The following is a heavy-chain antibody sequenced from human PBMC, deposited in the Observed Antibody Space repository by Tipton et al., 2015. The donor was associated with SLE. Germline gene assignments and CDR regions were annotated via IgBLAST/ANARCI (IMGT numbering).Heavy chain of an antibody. Sequence: TLSLTCTVSGASITTSEYFWGWIRQPPGKGLEWIGIFYYGGNTYYNPSLKSPVSISAGTSKNQFSLKLNSVTAADTAVYYCARGGHYYDSSGYSPLDFWGQGALVSVSS. J-gene: IGHJ4*02. CDR2: FYYGGNT. D-gene: IGHD3-22*01. CDR1: GASITTSEYF. CDR3: ARGGHYYDSSGYSPLDF. V-gene: IGHV4-39*07.